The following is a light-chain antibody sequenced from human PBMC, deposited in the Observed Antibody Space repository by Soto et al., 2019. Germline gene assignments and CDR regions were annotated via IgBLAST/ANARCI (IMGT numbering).Light chain of an antibody. CDR1: SSDVGGFNY. CDR3: NSYTSSSTYV. Sequence: QSVLTQPASVSGSPGQSITISCTGTSSDVGGFNYVSWYQQHPGKAPKLMIYDVTNRPSGVSYRFSGSKSGTTASLTISGLQAEDEAVYYCNSYTSSSTYVFGTGTKLTVL. CDR2: DVT. J-gene: IGLJ1*01. V-gene: IGLV2-14*03.